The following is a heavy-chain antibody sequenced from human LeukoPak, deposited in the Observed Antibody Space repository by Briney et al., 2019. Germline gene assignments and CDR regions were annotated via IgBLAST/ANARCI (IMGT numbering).Heavy chain of an antibody. V-gene: IGHV1-69-2*01. CDR3: ATRAAPLLGAWY. Sequence: GASVKVSCKASGYTFTDYYMHWVQQAPGKGLEWMGRVDPEDGETIYAEKFQGRVAITADTSTDTAYMELSSLRSEDTAVYYCATRAAPLLGAWYWGQGTLVTVSS. J-gene: IGHJ4*02. CDR2: VDPEDGET. CDR1: GYTFTDYY. D-gene: IGHD3-16*01.